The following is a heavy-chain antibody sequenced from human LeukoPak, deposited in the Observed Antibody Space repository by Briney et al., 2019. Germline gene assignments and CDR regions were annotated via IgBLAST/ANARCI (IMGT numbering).Heavy chain of an antibody. CDR2: ISSNGGST. J-gene: IGHJ4*02. CDR1: GFTFNTYA. V-gene: IGHV3-64*01. CDR3: ARSFGGSGSYSVPDY. Sequence: PGGSLRLSCAASGFTFNTYAMHWVRQAPGKGLEYVSAISSNGGSTYYATSVKGRFTISRDNSKNTLYLQMGSLRAEDMAVYYCARSFGGSGSYSVPDYWGQGTLVTVSS. D-gene: IGHD3-10*01.